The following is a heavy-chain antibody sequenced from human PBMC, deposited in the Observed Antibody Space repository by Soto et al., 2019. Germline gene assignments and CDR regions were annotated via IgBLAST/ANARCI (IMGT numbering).Heavy chain of an antibody. V-gene: IGHV5-10-1*01. Sequence: GESLKISCKGSGYSFTSYWISWVRQMPGKGLEWMGRIDPSDSYTNYSPSFQGHVTISADKSISTAYLQWSSLKASDTAMYYCARLSSSWYGPYCYGMDVWGQGTTVTVSS. CDR2: IDPSDSYT. CDR1: GYSFTSYW. D-gene: IGHD6-13*01. J-gene: IGHJ6*02. CDR3: ARLSSSWYGPYCYGMDV.